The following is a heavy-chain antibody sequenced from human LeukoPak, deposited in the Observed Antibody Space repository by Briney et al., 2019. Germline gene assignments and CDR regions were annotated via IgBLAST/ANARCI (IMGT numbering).Heavy chain of an antibody. V-gene: IGHV1-2*06. D-gene: IGHD2-8*01. J-gene: IGHJ6*03. CDR3: ARSARHCNNGVCFTDYYIDL. CDR1: GYTFTSYG. Sequence: ASVKVSCKASGYTFTSYGISWVRQAPGQGLEWMGRINPNSGDPNYPQKFQGRVTMTRDTSISTAYMEMSSLTSDDTAVYYCARSARHCNNGVCFTDYYIDLWGKGTTVTISS. CDR2: INPNSGDP.